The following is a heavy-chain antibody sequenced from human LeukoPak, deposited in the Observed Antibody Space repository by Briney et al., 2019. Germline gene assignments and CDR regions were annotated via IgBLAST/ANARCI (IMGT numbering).Heavy chain of an antibody. CDR2: YNGNT. Sequence: YNGNTNYAQKLQGRVTMTTDTSTSTAYMELRSLRSDDTAVYYCARDLRITMVRGTPGDYWGQGTLVTVSS. D-gene: IGHD3-10*01. J-gene: IGHJ4*02. CDR3: ARDLRITMVRGTPGDY. V-gene: IGHV1-18*01.